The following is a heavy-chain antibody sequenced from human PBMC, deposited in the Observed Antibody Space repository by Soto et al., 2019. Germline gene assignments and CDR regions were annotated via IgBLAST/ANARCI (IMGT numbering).Heavy chain of an antibody. J-gene: IGHJ6*02. D-gene: IGHD6-19*01. V-gene: IGHV3-9*01. CDR2: ISWNSGSI. CDR1: GFTFDDYA. Sequence: LRLSCAASGFTFDDYAMHWVRQAPGKGLEWVSGISWNSGSIGYADSVKGRFTISRDNAKNSLYLQMNSLRAEDTALYYCAKDIGSGWPYYYYGMDVWGQGTTVTVSS. CDR3: AKDIGSGWPYYYYGMDV.